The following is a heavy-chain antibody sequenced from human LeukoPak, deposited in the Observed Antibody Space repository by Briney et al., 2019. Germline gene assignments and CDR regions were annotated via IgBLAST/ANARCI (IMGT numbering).Heavy chain of an antibody. CDR3: ARVSAAAGNWGLDY. J-gene: IGHJ4*02. V-gene: IGHV3-30*04. Sequence: GGSLRLSCAASGFTFSSYAMHWVRQAPGKGLEWVAIISYDGSNKYYADSVKGRFTISRDNSKNTLYLQMNSLRAEDTAVYYCARVSAAAGNWGLDYWGQGTLVTVSS. CDR2: ISYDGSNK. D-gene: IGHD6-13*01. CDR1: GFTFSSYA.